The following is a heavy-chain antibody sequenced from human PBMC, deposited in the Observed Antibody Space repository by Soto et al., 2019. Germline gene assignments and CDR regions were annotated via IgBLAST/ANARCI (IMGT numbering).Heavy chain of an antibody. Sequence: EVQLVESGGGLVKPGGSLRLSCAASGFTFSNAWMSWVRQAPGKGLEWVGRIKSKTDGGTTDYAAPVKGRFTISRDDSKNTLYLQMNSLKTDDTAVYYCTTAIGLGDGFDYWGQGTLVTVSS. CDR3: TTAIGLGDGFDY. D-gene: IGHD3-16*01. V-gene: IGHV3-15*01. CDR2: IKSKTDGGTT. CDR1: GFTFSNAW. J-gene: IGHJ4*02.